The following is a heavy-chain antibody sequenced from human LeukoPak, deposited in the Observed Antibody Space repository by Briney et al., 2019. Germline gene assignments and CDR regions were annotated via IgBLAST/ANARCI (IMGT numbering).Heavy chain of an antibody. D-gene: IGHD3-22*01. V-gene: IGHV4-34*01. CDR2: INHSGST. CDR1: GGSFSGYY. J-gene: IGHJ6*03. CDR3: ARGPIRRITMISFYMDV. Sequence: SETLSLTCAVYGGSFSGYYWSWIRQPPGKGLELIGEINHSGSTNYNPSLKSRVTISVDTSKNQFSLKLSSVTAADTAVYYCARGPIRRITMISFYMDVWGKGTMVTVSS.